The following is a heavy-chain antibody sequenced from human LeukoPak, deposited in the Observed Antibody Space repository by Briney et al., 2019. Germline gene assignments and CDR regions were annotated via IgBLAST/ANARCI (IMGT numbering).Heavy chain of an antibody. J-gene: IGHJ4*02. D-gene: IGHD6-19*01. CDR3: GKTTTGYSSGRNPAWPVDY. Sequence: GGSLRLSCTASGFTFSSYAMHWVRQAPGKGLEWVSGIFGSGGSAHYADSVKGRFTISRDNSQNTVYLQMNSLRAEDTAVYYCGKTTTGYSSGRNPAWPVDYWDQGTLVTVSS. CDR2: IFGSGGSA. CDR1: GFTFSSYA. V-gene: IGHV3-23*01.